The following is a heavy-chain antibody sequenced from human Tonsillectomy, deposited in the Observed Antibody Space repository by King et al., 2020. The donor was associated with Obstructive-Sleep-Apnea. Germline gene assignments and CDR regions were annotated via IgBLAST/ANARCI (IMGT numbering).Heavy chain of an antibody. V-gene: IGHV3-66*01. CDR3: ARFDYGAAFDY. J-gene: IGHJ4*02. Sequence: VQLVESGGGLVQPGGSLRLSCAASGFTVRSNYMSWVRQAPGKGLKWVPVFYSGGSTYYADSVKGRFTISRDNSKNTPYLQMNSLRAEDTAVYYCARFDYGAAFDYWGQGTLVTVSS. CDR2: FYSGGST. D-gene: IGHD4-17*01. CDR1: GFTVRSNY.